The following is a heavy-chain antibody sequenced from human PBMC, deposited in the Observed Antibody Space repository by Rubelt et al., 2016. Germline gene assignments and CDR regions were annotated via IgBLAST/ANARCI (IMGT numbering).Heavy chain of an antibody. D-gene: IGHD5-18*01. J-gene: IGHJ2*01. CDR3: ARSKDTAMVTDADWYFDL. CDR2: INAGTGNP. CDR1: GYTFTSYA. V-gene: IGHV1-3*01. Sequence: QVQLVQSGAEVKTPGASVKVSCKASGYTFTSYAMHWLRQAPGQRLEWIGWINAGTGNPNYSQKFQGRVTITRDTSASTAYMELSSLRSEDTAVYYCARSKDTAMVTDADWYFDLWGRGTLVTVSS.